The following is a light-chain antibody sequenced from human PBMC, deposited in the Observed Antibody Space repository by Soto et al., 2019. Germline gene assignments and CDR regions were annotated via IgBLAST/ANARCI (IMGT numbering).Light chain of an antibody. J-gene: IGLJ3*02. CDR2: DVS. V-gene: IGLV2-11*01. CDR3: CSYAGSYTFWV. CDR1: SSDVGGYNY. Sequence: QSVLTQPRSVSGSPGQSVTISCTGTSSDVGGYNYVSWYQQHPGKAPKLMIYDVSKRPSGVPDRFSGSKSGNTASLTISGLQDEDEADYYCCSYAGSYTFWVFGGGTKLTVL.